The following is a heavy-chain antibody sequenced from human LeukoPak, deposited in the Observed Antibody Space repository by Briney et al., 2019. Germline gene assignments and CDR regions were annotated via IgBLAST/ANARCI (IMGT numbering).Heavy chain of an antibody. CDR3: AREPPYYDFWGGSFDC. V-gene: IGHV4-59*01. D-gene: IGHD3-3*01. J-gene: IGHJ4*02. Sequence: SETLSLTCTVSGGSISSYYWSWIRQPPGKGLEWIGYIYYSGSTNYNPSLKSRVTISVDTSKNQFSLKLSPVTAADTAVYYCAREPPYYDFWGGSFDCWGQGTLVTVSS. CDR2: IYYSGST. CDR1: GGSISSYY.